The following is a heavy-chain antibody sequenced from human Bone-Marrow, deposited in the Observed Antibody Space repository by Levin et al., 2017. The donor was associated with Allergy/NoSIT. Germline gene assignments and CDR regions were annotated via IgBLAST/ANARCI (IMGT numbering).Heavy chain of an antibody. CDR3: AKEGNYGLEFYFMDV. D-gene: IGHD1-7*01. CDR1: GFTFDDYA. J-gene: IGHJ6*03. V-gene: IGHV3-9*01. Sequence: GRSLRLSCAASGFTFDDYAMHWVRQAPGKGLEWVASIGRNSGNKGYADSVRGRFTISRDNVNNSLYLEMNSLRGDDTALYYCAKEGNYGLEFYFMDVWGKGTMVTVSS. CDR2: IGRNSGNK.